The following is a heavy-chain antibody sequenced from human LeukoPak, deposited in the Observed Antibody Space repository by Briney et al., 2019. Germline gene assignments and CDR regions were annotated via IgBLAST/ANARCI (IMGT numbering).Heavy chain of an antibody. CDR2: IYDSGST. CDR1: GGSISSYY. D-gene: IGHD6-13*01. V-gene: IGHV4-59*01. Sequence: PSETLSLTCTVSGGSISSYYWSWIRQPPGKGLEWIGYIYDSGSTNYNPSLKSRVTTSVDTSKNQFSLKLSSVTAADTAVYYCARATLIAAAGNWFDPWGQGTLVTVSS. J-gene: IGHJ5*02. CDR3: ARATLIAAAGNWFDP.